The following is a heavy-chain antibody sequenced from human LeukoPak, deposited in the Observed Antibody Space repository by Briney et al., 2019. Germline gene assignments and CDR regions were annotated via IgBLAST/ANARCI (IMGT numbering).Heavy chain of an antibody. CDR3: AKDQYSSSSGNAFDI. Sequence: GRSLRLSCAASGFTFSSYGMHWVRQAPGKGLEWVAVIWYGGSNKYYADSVKDRFTISRDNSKNTLYLQMNSLRAEDTAVYYCAKDQYSSSSGNAFDIWGQGTMVTVSS. CDR1: GFTFSSYG. J-gene: IGHJ3*02. D-gene: IGHD6-6*01. V-gene: IGHV3-30*18. CDR2: IWYGGSNK.